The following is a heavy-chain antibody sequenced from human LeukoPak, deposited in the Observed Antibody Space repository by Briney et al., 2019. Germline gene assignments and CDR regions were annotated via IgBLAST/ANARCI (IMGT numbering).Heavy chain of an antibody. CDR3: ASSGYCSGGSCLREFDY. J-gene: IGHJ4*02. V-gene: IGHV1-18*01. D-gene: IGHD2-15*01. CDR2: ISAYNGNT. Sequence: ASVKVSCKASGYTFTSYGISWVRQAPGQGLEWMGWISAYNGNTHYAQKLQGRVTMTTDTSTSTAYMELRSLRSDDTAVYYCASSGYCSGGSCLREFDYWGQGTLVTVSS. CDR1: GYTFTSYG.